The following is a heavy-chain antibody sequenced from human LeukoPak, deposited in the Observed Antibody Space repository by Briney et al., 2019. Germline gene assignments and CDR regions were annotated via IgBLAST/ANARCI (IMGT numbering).Heavy chain of an antibody. CDR3: ARSTGD. J-gene: IGHJ4*02. V-gene: IGHV1-3*01. CDR2: IDADSRNT. Sequence: ASVKVSCKAYGSTLTSSALHWVRQAPGQRPEWMGWIDADSRNTKYSQKFQGRVTMTRDTSTSTVYMELSSLRSEDTAVYYCARSTGDWGQGTLVTVSS. CDR1: GSTLTSSA.